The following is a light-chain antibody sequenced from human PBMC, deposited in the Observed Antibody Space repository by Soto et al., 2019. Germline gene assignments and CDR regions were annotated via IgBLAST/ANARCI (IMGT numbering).Light chain of an antibody. CDR1: ENIDNY. Sequence: DIQMTQSPSSVSASVGDRVTFTCRASENIDNYLAWYQQKPGKAPKLLIYLASTLQSGVPSRFRGSGYGRDFSLTVSSLQPEDFETYICHQGYDLPITFGGGTKVEI. CDR3: HQGYDLPIT. CDR2: LAS. V-gene: IGKV1D-12*01. J-gene: IGKJ4*01.